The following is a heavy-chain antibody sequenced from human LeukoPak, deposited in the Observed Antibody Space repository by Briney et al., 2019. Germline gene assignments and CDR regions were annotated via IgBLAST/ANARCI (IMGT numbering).Heavy chain of an antibody. J-gene: IGHJ4*02. CDR2: ISGSGGST. Sequence: GGSLRLSCAASGFTFSNYAVSWVRQAPGKGLEWVSAISGSGGSTHYADSVKGRFTISRDNSKNTLFLQMNSLRAEDTAVYSCAKASSSWYYFDYWGLGGLVTVSS. CDR1: GFTFSNYA. CDR3: AKASSSWYYFDY. V-gene: IGHV3-23*01. D-gene: IGHD6-13*01.